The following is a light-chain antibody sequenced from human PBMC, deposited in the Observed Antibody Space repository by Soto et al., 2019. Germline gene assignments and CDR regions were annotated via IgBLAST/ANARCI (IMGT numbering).Light chain of an antibody. V-gene: IGKV3-11*01. CDR2: DAS. CDR1: QSVNTY. Sequence: EIVLTQSPATLSLSPGKRATLSCRASQSVNTYLAWYQQNPGQAPRLLIHDASNRATGIPARFSGSGSGTYFTLTISSLEPEDFAVYYCQQYGSSPITFGQGTRLEIK. CDR3: QQYGSSPIT. J-gene: IGKJ5*01.